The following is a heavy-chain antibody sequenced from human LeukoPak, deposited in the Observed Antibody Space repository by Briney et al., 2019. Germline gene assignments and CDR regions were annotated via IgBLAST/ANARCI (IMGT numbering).Heavy chain of an antibody. Sequence: PVASVKVSCKASGGSLTNYAFNWVRQAPGQGLEWMGGIIPLLGTTRYAQKLQGRVTITTDDSTNTAYMEMSTLRSEDTAVYFCANSSTTLNVFGPWGQGTLVTVSS. D-gene: IGHD2-2*01. CDR3: ANSSTTLNVFGP. CDR1: GGSLTNYA. CDR2: IIPLLGTT. J-gene: IGHJ5*02. V-gene: IGHV1-69*05.